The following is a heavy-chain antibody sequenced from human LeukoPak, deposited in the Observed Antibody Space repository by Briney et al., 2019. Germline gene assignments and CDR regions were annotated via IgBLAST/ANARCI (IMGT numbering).Heavy chain of an antibody. CDR3: ARDQSGYSSSWYN. CDR1: GYTFTSYG. Sequence: GASVKVPCKASGYTFTSYGISWVRQAPGQGLEWMGWISAYNGNTNYAQKLQGRVTMTADTSTSTAYMELRSLRSDDTAVYYCARDQSGYSSSWYNWGQGTLVTVSS. D-gene: IGHD6-13*01. CDR2: ISAYNGNT. J-gene: IGHJ4*02. V-gene: IGHV1-18*01.